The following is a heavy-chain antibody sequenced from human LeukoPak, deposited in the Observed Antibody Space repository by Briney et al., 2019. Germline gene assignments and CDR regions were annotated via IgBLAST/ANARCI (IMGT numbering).Heavy chain of an antibody. CDR3: ATVARPVNVDYFDY. CDR1: GFTFADYA. V-gene: IGHV3-9*01. D-gene: IGHD4-17*01. Sequence: GGSLRLSCAASGFTFADYAMHWVRQAPGKGLEWVSGISWNSGSIGYAETVKGRVTISRDTAKNSLYLQMNSLRAEDTALYYCATVARPVNVDYFDYWGQGTLVTVSS. J-gene: IGHJ4*02. CDR2: ISWNSGSI.